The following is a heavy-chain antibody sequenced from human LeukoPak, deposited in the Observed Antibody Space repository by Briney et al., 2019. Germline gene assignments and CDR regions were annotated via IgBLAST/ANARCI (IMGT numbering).Heavy chain of an antibody. CDR3: AKDSRGRTDY. J-gene: IGHJ4*02. V-gene: IGHV3-23*01. CDR1: GFRFSDFT. CDR2: IGGRGGST. D-gene: IGHD6-19*01. Sequence: PGGSLRLSCAVSGFRFSDFTMTWVRQAPGKGPEWVSAIGGRGGSTYYADSVKGRFTISRDNSKNTLYLQMNSLRAEDTAVYYCAKDSRGRTDYWGQGTLVTVSS.